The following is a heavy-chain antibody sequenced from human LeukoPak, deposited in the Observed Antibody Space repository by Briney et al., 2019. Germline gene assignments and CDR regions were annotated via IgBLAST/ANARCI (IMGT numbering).Heavy chain of an antibody. J-gene: IGHJ5*02. Sequence: SETLSLTCTVSGGSISSGGYYWSWIRQHPGKGLEWIGYIYYSGSTNYNPSLKSRVTISVDTSKNQFSLKLSSVTAADTAVYYCARVIPKGYCSSTSCYRWFDPWGQGTLVTVSS. CDR2: IYYSGST. V-gene: IGHV4-31*03. CDR1: GGSISSGGYY. D-gene: IGHD2-2*01. CDR3: ARVIPKGYCSSTSCYRWFDP.